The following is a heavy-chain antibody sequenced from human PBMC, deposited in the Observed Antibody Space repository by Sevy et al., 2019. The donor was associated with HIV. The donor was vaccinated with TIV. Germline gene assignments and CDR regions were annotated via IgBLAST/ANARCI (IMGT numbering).Heavy chain of an antibody. CDR1: GFTFSSYS. J-gene: IGHJ6*02. D-gene: IGHD3-3*01. CDR2: ISSSSSSTI. Sequence: GGSLRLSCAASGFTFSSYSMNWVRQAPGKGLEWVSYISSSSSSTIYYADSVKGRFTISRDNAKNSLYLQMNSLRDEDTAVYYCARDTYYDFWSGYSSFYYYYGMDVWGQGTTVTVSS. V-gene: IGHV3-48*02. CDR3: ARDTYYDFWSGYSSFYYYYGMDV.